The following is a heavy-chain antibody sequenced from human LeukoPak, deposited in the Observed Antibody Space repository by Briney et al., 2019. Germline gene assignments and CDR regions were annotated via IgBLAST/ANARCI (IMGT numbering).Heavy chain of an antibody. V-gene: IGHV3-7*01. CDR2: IQQDGSEQ. CDR1: GFTFSNYW. D-gene: IGHD5-12*01. CDR3: ARGLVWRGYSGYEIYYFDY. Sequence: GGSLRLSCAASGFTFSNYWMHWVRQAPGKGLEWVANIQQDGSEQYYVDSVKGRFTISRDNAKNSLYLQMNSLRAGDTAVYYCARGLVWRGYSGYEIYYFDYWGQGTLVTVSS. J-gene: IGHJ4*02.